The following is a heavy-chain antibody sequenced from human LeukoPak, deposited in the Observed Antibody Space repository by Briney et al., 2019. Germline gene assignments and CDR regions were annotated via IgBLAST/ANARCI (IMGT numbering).Heavy chain of an antibody. CDR1: GFTFNNAW. J-gene: IGHJ4*02. CDR3: TTDLGISMVRGVIVY. Sequence: GGSLRLSCAASGFTFNNAWMNWISQAPGKGLEWVGRIKSKTDGGTTDYAAPVKGRFTISRDDSKNTLYLQMNSLKTEDTAVYYCTTDLGISMVRGVIVYWGQGTLVAVSS. V-gene: IGHV3-15*01. D-gene: IGHD3-10*01. CDR2: IKSKTDGGTT.